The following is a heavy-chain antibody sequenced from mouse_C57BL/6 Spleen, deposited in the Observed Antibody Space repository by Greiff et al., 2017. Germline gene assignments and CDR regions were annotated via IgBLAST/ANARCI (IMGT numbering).Heavy chain of an antibody. CDR3: ASPHLGQEFAD. CDR1: GFTFSDYG. Sequence: DVMLVESGGGLVKPGGSLKLSCAASGFTFSDYGMHWVRQAPEKGLEWVAYISSGSSTIYYADTVKGRFTISRDNAKNTLFLQMTSLRSEDAAMYYCASPHLGQEFADWGQGTLVTVSA. CDR2: ISSGSSTI. D-gene: IGHD3-3*01. J-gene: IGHJ3*01. V-gene: IGHV5-17*01.